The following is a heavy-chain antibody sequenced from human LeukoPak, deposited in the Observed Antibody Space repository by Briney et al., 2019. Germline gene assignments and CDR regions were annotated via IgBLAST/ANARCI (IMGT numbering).Heavy chain of an antibody. D-gene: IGHD1-26*01. V-gene: IGHV1-2*02. J-gene: IGHJ4*02. CDR2: INLNSGGT. Sequence: ASVKVSCKASGYTFTGYYMHWVRRAPGQGLEWMGWINLNSGGTNYAQKFQGRVTMTRDTSISTTYMGLSRLRSDDTAVYYCAREGGGIYYSFDYWGQGTLVTVSS. CDR1: GYTFTGYY. CDR3: AREGGGIYYSFDY.